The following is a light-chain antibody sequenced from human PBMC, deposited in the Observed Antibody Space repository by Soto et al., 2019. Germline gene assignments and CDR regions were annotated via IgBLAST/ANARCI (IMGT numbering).Light chain of an antibody. CDR1: QSVNSNY. V-gene: IGKV3-20*01. CDR2: GAS. J-gene: IGKJ1*01. CDR3: QQYDSSPPT. Sequence: EIVLTQSPGTLSLSPGERATLSCRASQSVNSNYLAWYQRKPGQAPRLLIYGASNRATDIPYRFSASGSETDFTITITRLEPEDFAVDYCQQYDSSPPTFGQGTKVEIK.